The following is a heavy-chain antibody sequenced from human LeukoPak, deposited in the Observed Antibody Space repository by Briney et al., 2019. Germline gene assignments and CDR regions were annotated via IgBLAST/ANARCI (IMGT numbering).Heavy chain of an antibody. CDR2: ISGSGGST. J-gene: IGHJ4*02. CDR3: AKRRYDFWSGYKDLAY. V-gene: IGHV3-23*01. D-gene: IGHD3-3*01. Sequence: GGSLRLSCAASGFTFSSYALSWVRQAPGKGLEWVSVISGSGGSTYYADSVKARFTVSRDNSKNTLYLQMNSLRAEDTAVYYCAKRRYDFWSGYKDLAYWGQGTLVTVSS. CDR1: GFTFSSYA.